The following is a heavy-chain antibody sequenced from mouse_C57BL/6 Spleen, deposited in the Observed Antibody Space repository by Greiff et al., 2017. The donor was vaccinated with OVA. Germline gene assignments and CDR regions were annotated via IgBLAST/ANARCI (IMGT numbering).Heavy chain of an antibody. CDR2: IKSDRSN. CDR3: ARKSITTVGGYAMDY. D-gene: IGHD1-1*01. V-gene: IGHV2-6*02. CDR1: GFSLTSYG. Sequence: QVQLKESGPGLVAPSQSLSITCTVSGFSLTSYGVHWVRQPPGKGLEWLVVIKSDRSNTYNTENISSMSTSKDNSKSQAFLKMNSLQTDDTATYYCARKSITTVGGYAMDYWGQGTSVTVSS. J-gene: IGHJ4*01.